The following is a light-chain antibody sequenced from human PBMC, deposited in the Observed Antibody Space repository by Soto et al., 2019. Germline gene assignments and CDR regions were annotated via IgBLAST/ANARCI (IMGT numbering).Light chain of an antibody. Sequence: EIVLTQSPRILSLSPGERASLSCGASQSISRSFLAWYQQKPGQAPRLLIYGASSRATGIPDRFSGTGSETDFTLTISRLEPEDFAVYYCQQYDNSPITFGQGTRLEIK. CDR1: QSISRSF. V-gene: IGKV3-20*01. CDR2: GAS. J-gene: IGKJ5*01. CDR3: QQYDNSPIT.